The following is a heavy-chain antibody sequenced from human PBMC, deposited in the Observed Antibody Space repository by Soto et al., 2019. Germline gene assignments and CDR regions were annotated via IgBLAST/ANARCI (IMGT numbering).Heavy chain of an antibody. D-gene: IGHD6-19*01. V-gene: IGHV1-2*02. CDR3: AREASAVISLDY. J-gene: IGHJ4*02. CDR1: GYTFTAYF. Sequence: QVQLVHSEAEVKKPGASVKVSCRASGYTFTAYFMHWVRQAPGQGLEWVGWFNPNSGDTIYAQKFQGRVTLTRDTSIGTAYMELYSLTSDDTAVYYCAREASAVISLDYWGQGTLVTVSS. CDR2: FNPNSGDT.